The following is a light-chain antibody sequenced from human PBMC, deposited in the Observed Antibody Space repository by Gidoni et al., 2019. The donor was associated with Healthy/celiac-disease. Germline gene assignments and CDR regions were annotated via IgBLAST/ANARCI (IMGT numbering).Light chain of an antibody. Sequence: DIQMTQSPSSLSASVGDRVTITCRASQSISSYLNWYQQKPGKAPKLLIYAASSLQSGVPSRFSGSGSGTDFTLTLSSRQPEDFATYYCQQSYSTPRLTFGGGTKVEIK. J-gene: IGKJ4*01. V-gene: IGKV1-39*01. CDR2: AAS. CDR1: QSISSY. CDR3: QQSYSTPRLT.